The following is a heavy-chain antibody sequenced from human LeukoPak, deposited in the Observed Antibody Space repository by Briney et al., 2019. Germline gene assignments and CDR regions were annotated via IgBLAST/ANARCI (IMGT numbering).Heavy chain of an antibody. CDR2: IIPIFGTA. V-gene: IGHV1-69*05. CDR3: ARDPPYDYIWGSARDAFDI. Sequence: SVKVSCKASGGTFSSYAISWVRQAPGQGLEWMGGIIPIFGTANYAQKFQGRVTMTRDMSTSTVYMELSSLRSEDTAVCYCARDPPYDYIWGSARDAFDIWGQGTMVTVSS. CDR1: GGTFSSYA. D-gene: IGHD3-16*01. J-gene: IGHJ3*02.